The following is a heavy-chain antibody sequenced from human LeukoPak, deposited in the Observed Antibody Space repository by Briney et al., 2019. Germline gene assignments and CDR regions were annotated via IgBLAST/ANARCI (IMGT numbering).Heavy chain of an antibody. Sequence: GGSLRLSCAASGFTFSSYWMSWVRQAPGKGLEWVANIKQDGSEKYYVDSVKGRFTISRDNAKNSLYLQKNSLRAEDTAVYYCASFPTVVTPLDWFDPWGQGTLVTVSS. CDR2: IKQDGSEK. CDR3: ASFPTVVTPLDWFDP. D-gene: IGHD4-23*01. CDR1: GFTFSSYW. V-gene: IGHV3-7*01. J-gene: IGHJ5*02.